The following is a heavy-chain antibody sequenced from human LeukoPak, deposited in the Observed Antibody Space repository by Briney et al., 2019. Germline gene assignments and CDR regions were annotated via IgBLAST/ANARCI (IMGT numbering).Heavy chain of an antibody. D-gene: IGHD1-26*01. CDR1: GFTFTTFT. CDR2: IGYRHTSI. Sequence: PGGSLRLSCAASGFTFTTFTMHWVRQAPGKGLEWVSSIGYRHTSICYADSLKGRFTVSRDNTKNSLYLQMNSLRAEDTAVYYCAREGWLRGSYFFFDNWGQGTLVTVSP. CDR3: AREGWLRGSYFFFDN. V-gene: IGHV3-21*01. J-gene: IGHJ4*02.